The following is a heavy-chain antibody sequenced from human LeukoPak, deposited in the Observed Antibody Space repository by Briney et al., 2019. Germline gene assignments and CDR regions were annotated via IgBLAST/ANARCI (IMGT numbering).Heavy chain of an antibody. D-gene: IGHD3-10*01. CDR3: ARVSSMLRGPLVIYYFDF. J-gene: IGHJ4*02. V-gene: IGHV3-21*04. Sequence: GGSLRLSCAASGFTLSSYSMNWVRQAPGKGLEWVSSISSSSSYIYYADSVKGRFTISRDNSENTFYLQMNSLRADDTAVYYCARVSSMLRGPLVIYYFDFWGQGTLVTVSS. CDR1: GFTLSSYS. CDR2: ISSSSSYI.